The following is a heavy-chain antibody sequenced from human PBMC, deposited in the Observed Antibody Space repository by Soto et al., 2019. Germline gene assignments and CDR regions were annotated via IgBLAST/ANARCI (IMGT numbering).Heavy chain of an antibody. J-gene: IGHJ4*02. CDR2: INPSGGST. V-gene: IGHV1-46*01. D-gene: IGHD2-2*01. CDR3: AGLTREYDFDY. Sequence: QVQLVQSGAEVKKPGASVKVSCKASGYTFTSYYMHWVRQAPGQGLEWMGIINPSGGSTSYAQKFQGRVTMTRDTSTSTVYMELSSLRSEDTAVYYCAGLTREYDFDYWGQGPLVTVSS. CDR1: GYTFTSYY.